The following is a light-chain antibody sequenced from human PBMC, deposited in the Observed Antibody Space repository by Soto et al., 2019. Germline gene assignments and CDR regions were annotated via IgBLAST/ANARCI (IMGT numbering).Light chain of an antibody. V-gene: IGKV3-20*01. CDR1: QSVSSSY. CDR3: QQYGSSPLT. Sequence: EIVLTQSPGTLSLSPGERATLSCRASQSVSSSYLTWYQQKPGQAPRLLMYGASSRATGIPDRFSVSGSGTDFTLTISRLEPEDFAVYYCQQYGSSPLTFGGGTKVEIK. J-gene: IGKJ4*01. CDR2: GAS.